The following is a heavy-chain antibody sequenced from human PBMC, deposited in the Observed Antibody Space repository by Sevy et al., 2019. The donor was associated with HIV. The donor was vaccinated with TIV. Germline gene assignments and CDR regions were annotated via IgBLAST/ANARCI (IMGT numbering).Heavy chain of an antibody. CDR1: GFTFSSYC. CDR2: ISYDGSNK. V-gene: IGHV3-30-3*01. Sequence: GGSLRLSCATSGFTFSSYCMHWVRQALGKGLEWVATISYDGSNKHYADSVKGRFTISRDNFKNSLSLQMNSLRAEDTAMYYCALERLSSDVAEYFQNWGQGTLVTVSS. J-gene: IGHJ1*01. D-gene: IGHD1-1*01. CDR3: ALERLSSDVAEYFQN.